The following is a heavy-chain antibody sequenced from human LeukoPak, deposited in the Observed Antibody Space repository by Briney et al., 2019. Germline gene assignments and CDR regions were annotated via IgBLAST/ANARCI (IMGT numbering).Heavy chain of an antibody. CDR1: GFTFRNYG. J-gene: IGHJ4*02. Sequence: GGSLRLSCAASGFTFRNYGMHWVRQAPGKGLEWVAIIWYDGSNKYYADSVKGRFTISKDNSKNTLYLQMNSLRAEDTAMYYCATEGGVRGSWAKFDYWGQGALVTVSS. V-gene: IGHV3-33*01. CDR3: ATEGGVRGSWAKFDY. CDR2: IWYDGSNK. D-gene: IGHD3-16*01.